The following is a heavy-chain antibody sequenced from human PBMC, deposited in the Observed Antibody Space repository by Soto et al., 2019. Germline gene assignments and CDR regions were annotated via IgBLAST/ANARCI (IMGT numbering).Heavy chain of an antibody. J-gene: IGHJ4*02. D-gene: IGHD1-26*01. V-gene: IGHV3-23*01. CDR3: AKDLTGGSYTLLGFDY. Sequence: GGSLRLSCAASGFTFSSYAMSWVRQAPGKGLEWVSAISGSGGSTYYADSVKGRFTISRDNSKNTLYLQMNSLRAEDTAVYYCAKDLTGGSYTLLGFDYWGQGTLVTVSS. CDR2: ISGSGGST. CDR1: GFTFSSYA.